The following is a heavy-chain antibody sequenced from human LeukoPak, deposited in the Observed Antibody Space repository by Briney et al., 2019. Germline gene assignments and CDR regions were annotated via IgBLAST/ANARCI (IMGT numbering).Heavy chain of an antibody. CDR2: VYTSGST. CDR1: GGSISSGSYY. J-gene: IGHJ4*02. CDR3: ARVRGSGRIDY. Sequence: SETLSLTCTVSGGSISSGSYYWSWIRQPAGKGLEWIGRVYTSGSTNYNPSLKSRVTISVDTSKNQFSLKLSSVTAADTAVYYCARVRGSGRIDYWGQGTLVTVSS. D-gene: IGHD3-10*01. V-gene: IGHV4-61*02.